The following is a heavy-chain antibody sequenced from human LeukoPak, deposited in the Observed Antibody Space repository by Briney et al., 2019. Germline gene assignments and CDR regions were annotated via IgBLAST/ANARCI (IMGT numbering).Heavy chain of an antibody. V-gene: IGHV4-34*01. CDR3: ARGARTPSGYGSRTAGRANWFDP. CDR1: GGSFSGYY. J-gene: IGHJ5*02. D-gene: IGHD5-12*01. Sequence: PSESLSLTCAVYGGSFSGYYWSWIRQPPGKGLEWIGEINHSGSTNYNPSLKSRVTISVDTSKNQFSLKLSSVTAADTAVYYCARGARTPSGYGSRTAGRANWFDPWGQGTLVTVSS. CDR2: INHSGST.